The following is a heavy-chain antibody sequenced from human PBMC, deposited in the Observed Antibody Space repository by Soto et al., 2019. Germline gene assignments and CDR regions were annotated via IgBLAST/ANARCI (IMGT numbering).Heavy chain of an antibody. Sequence: TGGSLRLSCAASGFTFSSYAMSWVRQAPGKGLEWVSAISGSGGSTYYADSVKGRFTISRDNSKNTLYLQMNSLRAEDTAVYYCAKRDFLAYCGGDCHHFDYWGQGTLVTVSS. CDR2: ISGSGGST. D-gene: IGHD2-21*02. CDR1: GFTFSSYA. V-gene: IGHV3-23*01. CDR3: AKRDFLAYCGGDCHHFDY. J-gene: IGHJ4*02.